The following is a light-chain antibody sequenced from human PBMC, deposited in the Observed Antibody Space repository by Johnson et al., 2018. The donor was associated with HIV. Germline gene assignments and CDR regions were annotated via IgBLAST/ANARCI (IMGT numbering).Light chain of an antibody. Sequence: QSVLTQPPSVSAAPGQTVTISCSGSSSNVGSSFVSWYRQVPGTAPKLLIYDNNKRPSGIPGRFSGSKSGTSATLGITGLQTGDEADYYCGTWDTSLRVGFVGTGTKVTVL. CDR3: GTWDTSLRVGF. CDR1: SSNVGSSF. CDR2: DNN. J-gene: IGLJ1*01. V-gene: IGLV1-51*01.